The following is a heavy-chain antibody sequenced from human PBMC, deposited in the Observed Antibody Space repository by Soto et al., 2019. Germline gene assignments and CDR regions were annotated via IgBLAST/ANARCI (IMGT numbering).Heavy chain of an antibody. V-gene: IGHV1-69*01. Sequence: QVQLVQSGAEVKKPGSSVKVSCKASGGTFSSYAISWVRQAPGQGLEWMGGIIPIFGTANYAQKVQGRGTITADESTSTAYMELSSLRSEDTAVYYCARGGGYCSSTSCYDYGMDVWGQWPTVTVSS. CDR1: GGTFSSYA. CDR2: IIPIFGTA. CDR3: ARGGGYCSSTSCYDYGMDV. D-gene: IGHD2-2*01. J-gene: IGHJ6*02.